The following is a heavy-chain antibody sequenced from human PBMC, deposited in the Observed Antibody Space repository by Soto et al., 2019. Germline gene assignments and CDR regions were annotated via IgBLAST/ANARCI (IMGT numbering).Heavy chain of an antibody. D-gene: IGHD3-10*01. CDR2: ISYDGKKR. J-gene: IGHJ6*02. Sequence: GGSLRLSCAASGFTFSSSAMHWVRQAPGKGLEWVAVISYDGKKRFYADSVMGRFTISRDNSKNTLYLQVDSLSAEDTAVYYCARRQGFGQAENGVDVCGQGTTVTDSS. V-gene: IGHV3-30*04. CDR3: ARRQGFGQAENGVDV. CDR1: GFTFSSSA.